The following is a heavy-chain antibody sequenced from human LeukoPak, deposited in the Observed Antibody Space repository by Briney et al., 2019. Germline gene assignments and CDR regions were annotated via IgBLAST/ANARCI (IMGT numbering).Heavy chain of an antibody. V-gene: IGHV4-59*01. CDR3: ARATGILTGYYAMDV. CDR1: GGSISTYY. Sequence: SETLSLTCTVSGGSISTYYWTWLRQPPGKGLEWIGYIYHSGSTSYSPSLKSRVTISVDTSKNQFSLKLSSVTAADSAVYYCARATGILTGYYAMDVWGKGATVTVSS. CDR2: IYHSGST. J-gene: IGHJ6*04. D-gene: IGHD3-9*01.